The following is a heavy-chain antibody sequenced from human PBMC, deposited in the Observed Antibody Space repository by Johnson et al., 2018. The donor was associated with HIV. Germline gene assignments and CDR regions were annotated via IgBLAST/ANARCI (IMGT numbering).Heavy chain of an antibody. Sequence: VQLVDSGGGVVRPGRSLRLSCAASGFTFDDYAMPWVRQAPGKGLEWVSGISWNSGSIGYADSVKGRFTISRDNSKNTVYLQMNRLRSEDTAVDYCAREWGNAFDIWGQGTMVTVSS. CDR3: AREWGNAFDI. J-gene: IGHJ3*02. V-gene: IGHV3-9*01. CDR1: GFTFDDYA. CDR2: ISWNSGSI. D-gene: IGHD3-16*01.